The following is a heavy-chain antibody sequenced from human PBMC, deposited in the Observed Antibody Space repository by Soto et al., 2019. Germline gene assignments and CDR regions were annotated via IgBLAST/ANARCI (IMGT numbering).Heavy chain of an antibody. Sequence: QVQLVQSGAEVKKPGASVKVSCKTSGYTFTGYYMHWVRQAPGQGLEWMGWINPHSGGPNYAKKFKGRVTMTRDTSIRTAYMELTSLTSDDTAVYYCARGVDFWSGYFDYWGQGTLVTVSS. J-gene: IGHJ4*02. CDR1: GYTFTGYY. V-gene: IGHV1-2*02. CDR3: ARGVDFWSGYFDY. CDR2: INPHSGGP. D-gene: IGHD3-3*01.